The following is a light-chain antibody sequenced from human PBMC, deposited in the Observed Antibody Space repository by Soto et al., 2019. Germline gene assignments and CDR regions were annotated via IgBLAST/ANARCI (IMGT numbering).Light chain of an antibody. V-gene: IGKV2-28*01. Sequence: DIVMTQSPLSLPVTPGEPASISCRSSQSLLHSNGYNYLDWYLQKPGQSPQLLIYLGSNRGYGVPDRFSGRGSGTDFTLKISRVEAEDVAVYYCMQALQTPYTFGQGTKLEIK. CDR2: LGS. CDR1: QSLLHSNGYNY. CDR3: MQALQTPYT. J-gene: IGKJ2*01.